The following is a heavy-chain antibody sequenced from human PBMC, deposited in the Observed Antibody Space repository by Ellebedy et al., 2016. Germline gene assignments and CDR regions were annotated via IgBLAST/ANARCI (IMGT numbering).Heavy chain of an antibody. CDR3: ATQVGRLIEYFQH. CDR2: IYTSGST. CDR1: GGSISSSSYY. D-gene: IGHD2-2*01. V-gene: IGHV4-61*02. Sequence: LRLSXTVSGGSISSSSYYWSWIRQPAGKGLEWIGRIYTSGSTNYNPSLKSRVTMSVDTSKNQFSLKLSSVTAADTAVYYCATQVGRLIEYFQHWGQGTLVTVSS. J-gene: IGHJ1*01.